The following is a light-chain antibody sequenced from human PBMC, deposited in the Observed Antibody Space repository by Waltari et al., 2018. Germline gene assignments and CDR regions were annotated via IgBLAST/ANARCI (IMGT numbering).Light chain of an antibody. CDR2: RDN. CDR1: NNNVGDQG. CDR3: SAWDSSLSTWL. J-gene: IGLJ3*02. V-gene: IGLV10-54*01. Sequence: QAGLTQSPSVSMGLRQTATLTCTGNNNNVGDQGAAWLQQHKGHPPKLLSYRDNNRPSGISEGLSTSRSGNTVSLTITGLHPEDEADYYCSAWDSSLSTWLFGGGTKLTVL.